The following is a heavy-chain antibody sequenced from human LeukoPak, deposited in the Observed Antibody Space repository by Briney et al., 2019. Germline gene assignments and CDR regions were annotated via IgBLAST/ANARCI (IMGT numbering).Heavy chain of an antibody. D-gene: IGHD3-16*01. CDR1: GFAFANAW. Sequence: GGSLRLSCAASGFAFANAWMTWVRQAPGKGLEWLGRIKSKTDGGTIDYAAPVGGRFTISRDDSKNTLYLQMNSLKTEDTAVYYCTTPGGSGQGYFDYWGQGTLVAVSS. CDR3: TTPGGSGQGYFDY. V-gene: IGHV3-15*01. J-gene: IGHJ4*02. CDR2: IKSKTDGGTI.